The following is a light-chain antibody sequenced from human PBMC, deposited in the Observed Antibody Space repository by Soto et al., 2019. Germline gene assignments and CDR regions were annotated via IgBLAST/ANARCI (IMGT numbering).Light chain of an antibody. Sequence: QSALTHPASVSGSPGQSITISCTGTSSDVGGYNYVSWYQQHPGKAPKLMISEVSNRPSGVSNRFSGSKSGNTASLTISGLQAEDEADYYCSSYTSSSTWVFGGGTKLTVL. CDR1: SSDVGGYNY. V-gene: IGLV2-14*01. J-gene: IGLJ3*02. CDR2: EVS. CDR3: SSYTSSSTWV.